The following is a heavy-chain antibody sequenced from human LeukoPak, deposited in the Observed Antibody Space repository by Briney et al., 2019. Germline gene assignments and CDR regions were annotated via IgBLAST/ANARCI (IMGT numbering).Heavy chain of an antibody. CDR3: AKGSYYDSSGSFYFDY. D-gene: IGHD3-22*01. CDR1: GFTFSSYA. CDR2: ISGSGDNT. Sequence: PGGSLRLSCAASGFTFSSYAMSWVRQAPGKGLEWVSGISGSGDNTYYADSVKGRSTISRDNSKNTLYVQVNSLETEDTAAYYCAKGSYYDSSGSFYFDYWGQGTLVTVSS. J-gene: IGHJ4*02. V-gene: IGHV3-23*01.